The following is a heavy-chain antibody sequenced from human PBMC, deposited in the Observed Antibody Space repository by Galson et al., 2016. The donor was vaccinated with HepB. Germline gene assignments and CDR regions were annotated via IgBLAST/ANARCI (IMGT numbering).Heavy chain of an antibody. V-gene: IGHV1-24*01. CDR3: ATDLEHRSRPYSRPVV. D-gene: IGHD2-15*01. CDR1: GYTLTEFS. Sequence: SVKVSCKVSGYTLTEFSMHWVRQAPGKGPEWMGHFVPENGETLSTQKFLGRVTMTEDTSTDKAFLELSSLTSEDTAFYYCATDLEHRSRPYSRPVVWGQGTLVTVSS. CDR2: FVPENGET. J-gene: IGHJ4*02.